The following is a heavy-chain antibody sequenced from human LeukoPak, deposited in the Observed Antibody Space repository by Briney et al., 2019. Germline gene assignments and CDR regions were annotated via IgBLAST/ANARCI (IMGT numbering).Heavy chain of an antibody. CDR1: GGTFSSYA. D-gene: IGHD3-22*01. CDR3: ARYMIRRAFDI. J-gene: IGHJ3*02. Sequence: SVKVSCKASGGTFSSYAISWVRQAPGQGLEWMGRIIPILGIANYAQKFQGRVTITADKSTSTAYMELSSLRSEDTAVYYCARYMIRRAFDIWGQGTMVTVSS. V-gene: IGHV1-69*04. CDR2: IIPILGIA.